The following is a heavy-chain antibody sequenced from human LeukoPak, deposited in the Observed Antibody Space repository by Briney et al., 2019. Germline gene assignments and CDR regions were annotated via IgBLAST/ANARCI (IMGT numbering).Heavy chain of an antibody. CDR2: ISGSGGST. CDR3: AKASGSSRSYYFDY. Sequence: GGSLRLSCAASGFTFSSYAMSWVRQAPGKGLEWVLAISGSGGSTYYADSVKGRFTISRDNSKNTLYLQMNSLRAEDTAVYYCAKASGSSRSYYFDYWGQGTLVTISS. V-gene: IGHV3-23*01. D-gene: IGHD6-13*01. J-gene: IGHJ4*02. CDR1: GFTFSSYA.